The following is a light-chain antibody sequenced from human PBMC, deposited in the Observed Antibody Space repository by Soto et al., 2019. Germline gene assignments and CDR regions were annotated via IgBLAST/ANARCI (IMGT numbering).Light chain of an antibody. CDR1: QSVSSSY. V-gene: IGKV3-20*01. CDR2: GAS. Sequence: EIVLTQSPCAXSXXPXXXXXXXXRVSQSVSSSYLAWYQQKPGQAPRLLIYGASSRATGIPDRFSGSGSGTDFTLTISRLEPEDFAVYYCQQFSSYPLTFGGGTKVDI. CDR3: QQFSSYPLT. J-gene: IGKJ4*01.